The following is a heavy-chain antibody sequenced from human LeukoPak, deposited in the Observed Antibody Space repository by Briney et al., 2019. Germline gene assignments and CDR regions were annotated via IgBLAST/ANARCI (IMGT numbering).Heavy chain of an antibody. CDR1: GFTFSDYY. V-gene: IGHV3-11*01. D-gene: IGHD4-17*01. CDR3: ARFDYGDDYFDY. J-gene: IGHJ4*02. Sequence: GGSLRLSCAASGFTFSDYYMGWIRQAPGKGLEWVSYISSGGSTIYYADSVKGRFTISRDNAKNSLYLQMNSLRAEDTAGYYLARFDYGDDYFDYWAQGTLVTVSS. CDR2: ISSGGSTI.